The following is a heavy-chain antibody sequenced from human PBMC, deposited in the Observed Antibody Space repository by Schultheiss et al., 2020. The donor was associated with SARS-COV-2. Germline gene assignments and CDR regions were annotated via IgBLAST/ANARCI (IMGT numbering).Heavy chain of an antibody. CDR1: GGSFSGYY. CDR2: INHSGST. D-gene: IGHD5-12*01. Sequence: SETLSLTCAVYGGSFSGYYWSWIRQPPGKGLEWIGEINHSGSTKYNPSLKSRVTISVDTSKNQFSLKLSSVTAADTAVYYCARASGYDYYFDYWGQGTLVTVSS. J-gene: IGHJ4*02. CDR3: ARASGYDYYFDY. V-gene: IGHV4-34*01.